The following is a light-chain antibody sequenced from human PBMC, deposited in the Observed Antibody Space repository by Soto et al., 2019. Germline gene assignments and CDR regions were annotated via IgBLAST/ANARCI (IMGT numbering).Light chain of an antibody. CDR3: AAWDGIRNGPV. J-gene: IGLJ2*01. V-gene: IGLV1-44*01. CDR1: ISNLGRNT. Sequence: QSVLTQPPSASGTPGQRVTISCSGGISNLGRNTVNWYQQLPGPAPKLFIYLDHQRPSCVPDLFTGSKSGTSASLASDWLQSDDEGDYYFAAWDGIRNGPVFGGGTKLTV. CDR2: LDH.